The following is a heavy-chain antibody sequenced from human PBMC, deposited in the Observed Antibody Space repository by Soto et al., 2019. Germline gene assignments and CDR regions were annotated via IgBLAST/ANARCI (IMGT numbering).Heavy chain of an antibody. CDR2: INHSGST. J-gene: IGHJ6*03. D-gene: IGHD3-10*01. CDR3: ASGRIRGVRGGHYMDV. Sequence: SETLSLTCAVYGGSFSGYYWSWIRQPPGKGLEWIGEINHSGSTNYNPSLKSRVTISVDTSKNQFSLKLSSVTAADTAVYYCASGRIRGVRGGHYMDVWGKGTTVTVSS. CDR1: GGSFSGYY. V-gene: IGHV4-34*01.